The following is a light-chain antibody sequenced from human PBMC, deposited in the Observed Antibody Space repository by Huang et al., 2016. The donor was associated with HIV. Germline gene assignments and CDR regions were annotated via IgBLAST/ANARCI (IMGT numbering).Light chain of an antibody. V-gene: IGKV3-15*01. J-gene: IGKJ4*01. CDR3: QQYNNWPLT. CDR1: QSVSSN. Sequence: EIVMTQSSDTRSVSPGERATLSCRASQSVSSNLAWYQQKPGQAPRLLIYGASTRATGIPARFSGSGCGTEFTLTISSLQSEDFAVYYCQQYNNWPLTFGGGTKVEIK. CDR2: GAS.